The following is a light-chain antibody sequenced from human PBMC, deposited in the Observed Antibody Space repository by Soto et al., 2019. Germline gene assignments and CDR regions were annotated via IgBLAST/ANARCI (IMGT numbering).Light chain of an antibody. V-gene: IGKV3-15*01. CDR1: QSVSSSY. Sequence: VLTQSTGTLSLSPGERASLSCRASQSVSSSYLAWYQHKPGQAPRLLIYGASTRATGIPARFSGSGSGTQFTLTISSLQSEDFAGYCCQQYNTWSPAWTFCQGTKVDIK. J-gene: IGKJ1*01. CDR2: GAS. CDR3: QQYNTWSPAWT.